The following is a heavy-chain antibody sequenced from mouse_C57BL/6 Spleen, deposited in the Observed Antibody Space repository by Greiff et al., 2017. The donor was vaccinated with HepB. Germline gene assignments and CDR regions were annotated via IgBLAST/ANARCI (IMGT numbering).Heavy chain of an antibody. CDR2: ISDGGSYT. V-gene: IGHV5-4*01. Sequence: EVQVVESGGGLVKPRGSLKLSCAASGFTFSSYAMSWVRQTPEKRLEWVATISDGGSYTYYPDNVKGRFTISRDNAKNNLYLQMSHLKSEDTAMYYCARDWDYYGSSYGGYFDVWGTGTTVTVSS. J-gene: IGHJ1*03. CDR1: GFTFSSYA. CDR3: ARDWDYYGSSYGGYFDV. D-gene: IGHD1-1*01.